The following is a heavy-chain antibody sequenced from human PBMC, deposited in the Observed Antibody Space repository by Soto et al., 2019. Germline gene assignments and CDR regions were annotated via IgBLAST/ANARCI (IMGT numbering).Heavy chain of an antibody. Sequence: SLRLSCAASGFTFSSYAMSWVRQAPGKGLEWVSAISGSGGSTYYADSVKGRFTISRDNSKNTLYLQMNSLRAEDTAVYYCAKGGYCSSTSCYFTFYNWFDPWGQGTLVTVSS. CDR2: ISGSGGST. D-gene: IGHD2-2*01. CDR3: AKGGYCSSTSCYFTFYNWFDP. V-gene: IGHV3-23*01. J-gene: IGHJ5*02. CDR1: GFTFSSYA.